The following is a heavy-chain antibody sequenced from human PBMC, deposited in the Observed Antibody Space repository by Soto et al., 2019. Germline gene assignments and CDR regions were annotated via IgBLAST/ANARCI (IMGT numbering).Heavy chain of an antibody. J-gene: IGHJ6*02. V-gene: IGHV1-69*06. CDR3: ARDLQMWVSNYYYYGMDV. CDR1: GGTFSSYA. D-gene: IGHD1-26*01. CDR2: IIPIFGTA. Sequence: SVKVSCKASGGTFSSYAISWVRQAPGQGLEWMGGIIPIFGTANYAQKFQGRVTITADKSTSTAYMELSSLRSEDTAVYYCARDLQMWVSNYYYYGMDVWGQGTTVTVSS.